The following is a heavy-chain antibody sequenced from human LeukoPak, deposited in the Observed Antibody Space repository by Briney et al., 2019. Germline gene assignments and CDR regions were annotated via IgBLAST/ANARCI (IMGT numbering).Heavy chain of an antibody. V-gene: IGHV3-7*01. CDR1: TFSLTHFW. CDR3: VSWAGKYYDTSDYSFAPSNS. D-gene: IGHD3-22*01. CDR2: IHAVGRHT. Sequence: PGRSLTLSCAPSTFSLTHFWTSWVRPAPRKGLRWAGHIHAVGRHTYYVDSVKGTFTISRDNAKNTLYMEMNSLRAEDTAVYYCVSWAGKYYDTSDYSFAPSNSWGQGTLVTVSS. J-gene: IGHJ4*02.